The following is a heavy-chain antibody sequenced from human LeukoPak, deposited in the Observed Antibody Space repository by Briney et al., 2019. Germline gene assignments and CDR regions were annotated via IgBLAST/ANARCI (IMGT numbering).Heavy chain of an antibody. CDR2: INTDGSST. D-gene: IGHD3-16*01. CDR1: GFTFSNYW. Sequence: GGSLRLSCAASGFTFSNYWMHWVRPAPGKGLVWVSRINTDGSSTNYADSVKGRFTISRDNAKNTVYLQMNSLRAEDTAVYYCANGAFRLYYIDVWGKGTRVTVSS. CDR3: ANGAFRLYYIDV. V-gene: IGHV3-74*01. J-gene: IGHJ6*03.